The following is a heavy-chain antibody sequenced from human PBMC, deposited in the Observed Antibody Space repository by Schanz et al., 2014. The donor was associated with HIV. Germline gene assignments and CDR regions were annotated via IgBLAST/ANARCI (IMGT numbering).Heavy chain of an antibody. Sequence: EVQLVESGGGLVKPGRSLRLSCTTSGFTFSDYPVSWLRQAPGKGLEWQDNKKHKTYGGTPEYAASVKGRFTISRDDSKSIAYLQLNSLRVEDTAIYYCTRVITRWFGEARYASDVWGQGTTVIVSS. CDR2: KKHKTYGGTP. V-gene: IGHV3-49*05. J-gene: IGHJ6*02. CDR1: GFTFSDYP. CDR3: TRVITRWFGEARYASDV. D-gene: IGHD3-10*01.